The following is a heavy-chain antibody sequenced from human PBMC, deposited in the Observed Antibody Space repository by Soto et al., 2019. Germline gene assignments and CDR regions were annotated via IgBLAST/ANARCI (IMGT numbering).Heavy chain of an antibody. D-gene: IGHD3-22*01. CDR3: ARDPPYGYDRSSRAFDI. CDR1: GFTFSNYA. J-gene: IGHJ3*02. Sequence: GGSLRLSCAASGFTFSNYAMSWVRQAPGKGLEWVSSISGSGSSTYYADSVKGRFTISRDNSKNTLYLQMNSLRAEDTAVYYCARDPPYGYDRSSRAFDIWGQGTMVTVSS. CDR2: ISGSGSST. V-gene: IGHV3-23*01.